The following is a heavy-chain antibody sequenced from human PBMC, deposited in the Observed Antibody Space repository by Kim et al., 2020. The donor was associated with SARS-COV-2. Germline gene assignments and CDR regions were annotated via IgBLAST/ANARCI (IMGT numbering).Heavy chain of an antibody. CDR1: GFTFTTYT. CDR2: ISGGGGST. V-gene: IGHV3-23*01. J-gene: IGHJ4*02. D-gene: IGHD4-17*01. CDR3: AKELRVTRQTTGWDFFDS. Sequence: GGSLRLSCVASGFTFTTYTMNWVRQAPGKGLEWVSGISGGGGSTYYADSVKGRFSISRDSSKNTLYLQMNSLRAEDTAVYYCAKELRVTRQTTGWDFFDSWGQGTLVTVSS.